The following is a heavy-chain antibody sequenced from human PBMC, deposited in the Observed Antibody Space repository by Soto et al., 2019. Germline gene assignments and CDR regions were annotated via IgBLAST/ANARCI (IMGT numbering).Heavy chain of an antibody. CDR2: VIPILGIA. Sequence: QVQLVQSGAEVKKPGSSVKVSCKASGGTFSSYIISWVRQAPGQGLEWMGRVIPILGIANYAQKFQGRVTITADKSTSTAYMELSSLRSEDTAVYYCARFPQTAIVGAAYFDYWCQGTLVNVSS. CDR1: GGTFSSYI. D-gene: IGHD1-26*01. V-gene: IGHV1-69*02. J-gene: IGHJ4*02. CDR3: ARFPQTAIVGAAYFDY.